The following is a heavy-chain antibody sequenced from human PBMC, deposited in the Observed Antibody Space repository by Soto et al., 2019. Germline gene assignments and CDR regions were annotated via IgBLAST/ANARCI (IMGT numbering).Heavy chain of an antibody. V-gene: IGHV4-31*03. CDR2: IYYSGST. CDR3: ASTYYNASSGPFDS. CDR1: GGSISRGNYY. Sequence: QVQLQESGPGLVKPSRTLSLTCTVSGGSISRGNYYWSWIRQHPGKGLEWIGYIYYSGSTYYNPSLKSRVTISVDTSKNQLSLKLSPVTGADTAVYHCASTYYNASSGPFDSWSQATVVTV. J-gene: IGHJ4*02. D-gene: IGHD3-22*01.